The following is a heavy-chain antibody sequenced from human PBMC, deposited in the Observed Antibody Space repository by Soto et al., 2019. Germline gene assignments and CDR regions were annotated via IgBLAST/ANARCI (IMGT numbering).Heavy chain of an antibody. CDR3: AHSGSSGWHYYYYYMDV. V-gene: IGHV2-5*02. D-gene: IGHD6-19*01. Sequence: LRLSCAASGFSLSTSGVGVGWIRQPPGKALEWLALIYWDDDKRYSPSLKSRLTITKDTSKNQVVLTMTNMDPVDTATYYCAHSGSSGWHYYYYYMDVWGKGTTVTVSS. CDR1: GFSLSTSGVG. CDR2: IYWDDDK. J-gene: IGHJ6*03.